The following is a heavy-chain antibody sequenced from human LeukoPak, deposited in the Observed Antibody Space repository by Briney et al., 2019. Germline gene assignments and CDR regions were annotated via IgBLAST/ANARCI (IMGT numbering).Heavy chain of an antibody. CDR3: ARGGLRGGPSSTRCYTFCSWFDP. J-gene: IGHJ5*02. V-gene: IGHV1-46*01. CDR2: INPSGGST. CDR1: GYTFTSYY. Sequence: ASVKVSCKASGYTFTSYYMHWVRQAPGQGLEWMGIINPSGGSTSYAQKFQGRVTMTRDMSTSTVYMELSSLRSEDTAVYYCARGGLRGGPSSTRCYTFCSWFDPWGQGTLVTVSS. D-gene: IGHD2-2*02.